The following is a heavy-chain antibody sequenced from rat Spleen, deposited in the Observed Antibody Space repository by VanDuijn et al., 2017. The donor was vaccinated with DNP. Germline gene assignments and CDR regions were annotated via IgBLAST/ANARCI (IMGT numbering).Heavy chain of an antibody. CDR3: VTHNNYDC. Sequence: EVQLVESGGGLVQPGRSLQLSCAASGFSFSDYAMAWIRQAPKKGLEWVATISYDGGRTYYRDSVEGRFTISRDNAENIQYLQMESLRSEDTATYYCVTHNNYDCWGQGVMVTVSS. CDR2: ISYDGGRT. J-gene: IGHJ2*01. CDR1: GFSFSDYA. V-gene: IGHV5-17*01. D-gene: IGHD1-10*01.